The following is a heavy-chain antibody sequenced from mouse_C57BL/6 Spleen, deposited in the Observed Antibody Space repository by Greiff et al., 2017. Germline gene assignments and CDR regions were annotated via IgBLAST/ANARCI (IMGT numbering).Heavy chain of an antibody. CDR1: GYAFSSSW. J-gene: IGHJ2*01. CDR2: IYPGDGDT. V-gene: IGHV1-82*01. CDR3: ASERDDLDY. D-gene: IGHD2-3*01. Sequence: VQLQQSGPELVKPGASVKISCKASGYAFSSSWMNWVKQRPGQGLEWIGRIYPGDGDTNYNGKFKGKATLPADQSSSTAYMQLSSLTSEDSAVYYCASERDDLDYWGQGTTLTVSS.